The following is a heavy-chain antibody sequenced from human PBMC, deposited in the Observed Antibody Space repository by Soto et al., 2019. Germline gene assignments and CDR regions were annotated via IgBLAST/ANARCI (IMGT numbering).Heavy chain of an antibody. CDR1: GFAFSTYA. CDR2: ISYDGSNQ. D-gene: IGHD6-13*01. CDR3: ARDSLPLAGVHWAANRFDP. J-gene: IGHJ5*02. Sequence: GGSLRLSCVASGFAFSTYAMHWVRQAPGKGLERVTVISYDGSNQFYADSVKGRFTISRDNSKNTLYLQMNSLRAEDSSVFFCARDSLPLAGVHWAANRFDPWGQGTLVTVSS. V-gene: IGHV3-30-3*01.